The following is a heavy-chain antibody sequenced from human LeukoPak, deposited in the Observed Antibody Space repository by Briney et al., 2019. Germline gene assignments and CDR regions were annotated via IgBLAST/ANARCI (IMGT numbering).Heavy chain of an antibody. CDR3: ARAANYDILTGYSQVNWFDP. D-gene: IGHD3-9*01. CDR2: INPSGGST. CDR1: GYTFTSYY. J-gene: IGHJ5*02. V-gene: IGHV1-46*01. Sequence: ASVKVSCKASGYTFTSYYMHWVRQAPGQGLEWMGIINPSGGSTSYAQKFQGGVTMTRDMSTSTVYMELSSLRSEDTAVYYCARAANYDILTGYSQVNWFDPWGQGTLVTVSS.